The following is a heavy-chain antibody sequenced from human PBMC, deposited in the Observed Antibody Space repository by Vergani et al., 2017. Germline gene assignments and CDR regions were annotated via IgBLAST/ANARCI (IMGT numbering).Heavy chain of an antibody. D-gene: IGHD3-22*01. CDR1: GGSISSGGYY. Sequence: QVQLQESGPGLVKPSQTLYLTCTVSGGSISSGGYYWSWIRQHPGKGLEWIGYIYYSGSTYYNPSLKSRVTISVDTSKNQFSLKLSSVTAADTAVYYCARVGGMIVVGVVDYWGQGTLVTVSS. V-gene: IGHV4-31*03. CDR2: IYYSGST. J-gene: IGHJ4*02. CDR3: ARVGGMIVVGVVDY.